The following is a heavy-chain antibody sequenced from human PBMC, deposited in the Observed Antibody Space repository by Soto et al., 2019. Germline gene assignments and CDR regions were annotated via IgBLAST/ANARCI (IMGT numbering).Heavy chain of an antibody. J-gene: IGHJ4*02. V-gene: IGHV3-74*01. CDR2: INSDGSST. CDR1: GFTFSSYW. Sequence: GGSLRLSCAASGFTFSSYWMHWVRQAPGKGLVWVSRINSDGSSTTYADSVKGRFTISRDNAKNTLYLQMNSLKAEDTAVYYCARDPLGFGLPLDYWGQGTLVTVSS. D-gene: IGHD3-3*01. CDR3: ARDPLGFGLPLDY.